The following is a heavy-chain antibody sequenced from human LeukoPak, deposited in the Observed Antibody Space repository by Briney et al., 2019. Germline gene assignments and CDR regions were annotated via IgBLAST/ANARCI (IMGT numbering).Heavy chain of an antibody. D-gene: IGHD4-17*01. J-gene: IGHJ4*02. CDR1: GGSISSYY. CDR2: IYYSGST. CDR3: ARVYGDYAAGYYFDY. V-gene: IGHV4-59*01. Sequence: SETLSLTCTVSGGSISSYYWSWIRQPPGKGLEWIGYIYYSGSTNYNPSLESRVTISVDTSKNQFSLKLSSVTAADTAVYYCARVYGDYAAGYYFDYWGQGTLVTVSS.